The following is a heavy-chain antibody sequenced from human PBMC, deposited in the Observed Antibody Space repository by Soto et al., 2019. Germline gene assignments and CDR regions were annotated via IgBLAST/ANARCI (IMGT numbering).Heavy chain of an antibody. CDR2: ISPMFRAA. V-gene: IGHV1-69*19. CDR3: AREVQVHTPAFVY. J-gene: IGHJ4*02. CDR1: GGTFNTYA. D-gene: IGHD3-10*01. Sequence: QVQLVQSGAEMKKPGSSVKVSCQSSGGTFNTYAMNWVRQAPGQGPERMGDISPMFRAANYAPKFQGRGTITADESTGTSYMPLTSLPSEDTALNFCAREVQVHTPAFVYWGQGTLVTVSS.